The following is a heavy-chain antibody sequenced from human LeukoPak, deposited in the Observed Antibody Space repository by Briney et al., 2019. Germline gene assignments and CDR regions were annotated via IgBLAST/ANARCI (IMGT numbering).Heavy chain of an antibody. J-gene: IGHJ5*02. Sequence: SETLSLTCAVYGGSFSGYYWSWIRQPPGKGLGWIGEINHSGSTYYNPSLKSRVTISVDTSKNQFSLKLSSVTAADTAMYYCARAYCSSTSCYGRWFDPWGQGTLVTVSS. CDR3: ARAYCSSTSCYGRWFDP. V-gene: IGHV4-34*01. CDR2: INHSGST. D-gene: IGHD2-2*01. CDR1: GGSFSGYY.